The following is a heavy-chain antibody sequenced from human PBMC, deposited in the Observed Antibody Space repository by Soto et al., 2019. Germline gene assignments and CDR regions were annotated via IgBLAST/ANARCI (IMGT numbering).Heavy chain of an antibody. J-gene: IGHJ4*02. CDR3: VSQRTSVLTQAYFDY. V-gene: IGHV4-39*01. CDR1: GGSVSNSNYY. Sequence: SETLSLTCTVSGGSVSNSNYYWGWIRQSPGKGLEWIGSVYYRGRGYSKSSVKSRVTISVDTSKNQFSLNLNSLTASDTAVYFCVSQRTSVLTQAYFDYWGPGALVTVSS. CDR2: VYYRGRG. D-gene: IGHD2-8*01.